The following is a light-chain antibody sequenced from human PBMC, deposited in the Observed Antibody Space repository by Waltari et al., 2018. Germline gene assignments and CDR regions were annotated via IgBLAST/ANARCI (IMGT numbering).Light chain of an antibody. CDR3: QTWGSGAVV. CDR2: QDD. Sequence: SYELTQPPSVSVSPGQTARITCSGDNLGNKYASWYQQRPGQSPILVIYQDDKRPSVIPERFSGSSSGDTATLTIIGTQAVDEADYYCQTWGSGAVVFGGGTKVTVL. V-gene: IGLV3-1*01. J-gene: IGLJ3*02. CDR1: NLGNKY.